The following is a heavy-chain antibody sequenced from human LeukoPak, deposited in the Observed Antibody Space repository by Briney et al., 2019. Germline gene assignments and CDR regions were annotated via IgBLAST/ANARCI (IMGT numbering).Heavy chain of an antibody. V-gene: IGHV3-74*01. D-gene: IGHD3-22*01. CDR3: ARKEYDSSGARYDY. Sequence: GGSLRLSCAASGFTFSSYWMHWVRQAPGKGLVWVARVNGDGSSTTYADSVKGRFTISRDNAKNSLYLQMNSLRAEDTAVYYCARKEYDSSGARYDYWSQGTLVTVSS. CDR1: GFTFSSYW. CDR2: VNGDGSST. J-gene: IGHJ4*02.